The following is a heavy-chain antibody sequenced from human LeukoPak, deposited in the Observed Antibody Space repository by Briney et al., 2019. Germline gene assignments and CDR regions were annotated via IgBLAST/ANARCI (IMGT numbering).Heavy chain of an antibody. CDR3: AKVEGDYDSSGPVKAFDI. J-gene: IGHJ3*02. CDR2: ISGSGGST. D-gene: IGHD3-22*01. V-gene: IGHV3-23*01. Sequence: SGGSLRLSCAASGFTFSSYAMSWVCQAPGKGLEWVSAISGSGGSTYYADSVKGRFTISRDNSKNTLYLQMNSLRAEDTAVYYCAKVEGDYDSSGPVKAFDIWGQGTMVTVSS. CDR1: GFTFSSYA.